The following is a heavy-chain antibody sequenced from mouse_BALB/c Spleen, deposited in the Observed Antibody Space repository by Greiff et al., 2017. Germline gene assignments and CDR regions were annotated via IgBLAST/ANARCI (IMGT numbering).Heavy chain of an antibody. D-gene: IGHD3-3*01. CDR3: AREGTGAMDY. J-gene: IGHJ4*01. CDR1: GFTFSSFG. CDR2: ISSGSSTI. V-gene: IGHV5-17*02. Sequence: EVHLVESGGGLVQPGGSRKLSCAASGFTFSSFGMHWVRQAPEKGLEWVAYISSGSSTIYYADTVKGRFTISRDNPKNTLFLQMTSLRSEDTAMYYCAREGTGAMDYWGQGTSVTVSS.